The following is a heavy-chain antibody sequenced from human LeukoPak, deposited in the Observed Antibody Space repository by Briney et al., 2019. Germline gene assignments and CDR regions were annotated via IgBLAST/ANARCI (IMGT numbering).Heavy chain of an antibody. Sequence: GASVKVSCKASGYTFTGYYMHWVRQAPGQGLEWMGWINPNSGGTNYAQKFQGRVTMTRDTSISTAYMELSRLRSDDTAVYYCARDPLGYSSSWYVANWFDPWGQGTLVTVSS. J-gene: IGHJ5*02. V-gene: IGHV1-2*02. D-gene: IGHD6-13*01. CDR1: GYTFTGYY. CDR3: ARDPLGYSSSWYVANWFDP. CDR2: INPNSGGT.